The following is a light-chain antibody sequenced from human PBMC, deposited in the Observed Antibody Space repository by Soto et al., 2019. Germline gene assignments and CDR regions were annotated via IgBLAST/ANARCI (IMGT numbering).Light chain of an antibody. CDR3: QQYGSSPIT. V-gene: IGKV3-20*01. CDR1: QSVSSSY. Sequence: EIVLTQSPGTLSLSPGERATLSCRASQSVSSSYLAWYQQTPGQAPRPLIYGASSRATGIPDRFTGSGSGTDFTLTISRLEPEDFAVYYCQQYGSSPITFGQGTRLEIK. CDR2: GAS. J-gene: IGKJ5*01.